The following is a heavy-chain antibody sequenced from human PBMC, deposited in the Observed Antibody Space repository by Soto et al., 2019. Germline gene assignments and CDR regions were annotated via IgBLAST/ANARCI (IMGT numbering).Heavy chain of an antibody. J-gene: IGHJ4*02. D-gene: IGHD1-26*01. CDR2: ISGSGGST. CDR3: VNFIAPWPWERLAGYFDY. CDR1: GFTFSSYA. V-gene: IGHV3-23*01. Sequence: GGSLRLSCAASGFTFSSYAMSWVRQAPGKGLEWVSAISGSGGSTYYADSVKGRFTISRDNSKNTLYLQMNSLRAEDTAVYYSVNFIAPWPWERLAGYFDYWGQGTLVTVSS.